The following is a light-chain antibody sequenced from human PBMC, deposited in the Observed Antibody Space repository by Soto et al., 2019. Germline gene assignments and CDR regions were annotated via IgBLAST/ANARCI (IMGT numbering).Light chain of an antibody. Sequence: EIVLTQSPGTLSLSPGEGATLSCRASQSINSFLAWYQQRRGQAPRLLIHGASNRATGIPDRFSGSGSGTDFTLTISRLEPEDFAVYYCQQYRGSPRTFGQGTKVDIK. CDR1: QSINSF. V-gene: IGKV3-20*01. CDR3: QQYRGSPRT. CDR2: GAS. J-gene: IGKJ1*01.